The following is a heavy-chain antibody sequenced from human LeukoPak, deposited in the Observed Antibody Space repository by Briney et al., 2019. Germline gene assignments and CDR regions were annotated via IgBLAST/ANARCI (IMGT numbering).Heavy chain of an antibody. CDR2: INPNSGGT. V-gene: IGHV1-2*02. Sequence: ASVKVSCKASGYTFTGYYMHWVRQAPGQGLEWMGWINPNSGGTNYAQKFQGRVTMTRDTSISTAYMELSRLRSDDTAVYYCARAGYDFWSGYSGFDPWGQGTLVTVSS. CDR1: GYTFTGYY. D-gene: IGHD3-3*01. CDR3: ARAGYDFWSGYSGFDP. J-gene: IGHJ5*02.